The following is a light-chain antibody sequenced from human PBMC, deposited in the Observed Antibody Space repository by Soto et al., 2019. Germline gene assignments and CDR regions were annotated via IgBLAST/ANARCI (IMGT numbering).Light chain of an antibody. Sequence: EIVLTQSPGTLSLSPGERATLSCRASQSVSSNSLAWYQQKPGQAPRLLIFNAFNRATGIPDRFSGSGSGTDFTLTISRMEPEDFEVYYCQQYGTSPPTTCGQGTKVEIK. J-gene: IGKJ1*01. V-gene: IGKV3-20*01. CDR3: QQYGTSPPTT. CDR2: NAF. CDR1: QSVSSNS.